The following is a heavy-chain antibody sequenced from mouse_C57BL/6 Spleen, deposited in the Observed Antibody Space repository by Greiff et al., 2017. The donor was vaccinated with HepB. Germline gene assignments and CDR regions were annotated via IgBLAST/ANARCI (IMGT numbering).Heavy chain of an antibody. V-gene: IGHV3-1*01. CDR3: ARRGHYFYFDY. CDR2: ISYSGST. J-gene: IGHJ2*01. Sequence: DVQLQESGPGMVKPSQSLSLTCTVTGYSITSGYDWHWIRHFPGNKLEWMGYISYSGSTNYNPSLKSRISITHDTYKNHFFLKLNSVTTEDTATYYCARRGHYFYFDYWGQGTTLTVSS. CDR1: GYSITSGYD. D-gene: IGHD1-1*01.